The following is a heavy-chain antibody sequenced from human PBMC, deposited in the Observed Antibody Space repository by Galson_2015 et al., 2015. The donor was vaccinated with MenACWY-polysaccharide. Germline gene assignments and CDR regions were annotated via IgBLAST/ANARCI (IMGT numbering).Heavy chain of an antibody. J-gene: IGHJ5*02. CDR2: ILSDGSAK. CDR3: ARDRTSSHWLDP. Sequence: SLRLSCAASGFTFSNFGMHWVRQAPGKGLDWVALILSDGSAKYYADSVKGRFTISRDNSKSILYLQMDNLRDEDTAVYYCARDRTSSHWLDPWGQGTLVTVSS. D-gene: IGHD6-19*01. CDR1: GFTFSNFG. V-gene: IGHV3-33*08.